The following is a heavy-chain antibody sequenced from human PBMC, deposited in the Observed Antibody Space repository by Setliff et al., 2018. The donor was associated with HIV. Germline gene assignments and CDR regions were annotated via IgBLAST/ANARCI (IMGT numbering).Heavy chain of an antibody. CDR1: GGSITTTNYY. Sequence: PSETLSLTCTVSGGSITTTNYYWGWVRQSPGKGLEWIGVIYYRGSAYYNLSLQSRVTLSVGTSKNSFSLHLTSVTAADTAVYFCARARGPPLPVLDFWGPGTLVTVSS. V-gene: IGHV4-39*07. CDR2: IYYRGSA. CDR3: ARARGPPLPVLDF. J-gene: IGHJ4*02. D-gene: IGHD3-10*01.